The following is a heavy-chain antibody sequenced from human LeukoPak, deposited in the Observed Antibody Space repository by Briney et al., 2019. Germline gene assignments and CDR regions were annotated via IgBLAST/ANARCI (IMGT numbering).Heavy chain of an antibody. CDR1: GGSISSYY. CDR3: ARGYGSGSYLTTNWFDP. V-gene: IGHV4-4*07. CDR2: IYTSGST. D-gene: IGHD3-10*01. Sequence: SETLSLTCTVSGGSISSYYWSWIRQPAGKGLEWIGRIYTSGSTNYNPSLKSRVTISVDTSKNQFSLKLSSVTAADTAVYYCARGYGSGSYLTTNWFDPWGQGTLVTVSS. J-gene: IGHJ5*02.